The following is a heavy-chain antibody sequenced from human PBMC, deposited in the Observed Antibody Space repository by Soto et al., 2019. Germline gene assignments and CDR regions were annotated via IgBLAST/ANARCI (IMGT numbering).Heavy chain of an antibody. CDR3: GSGPTPGDWLLSEASRWSDP. CDR2: IIPIFGTA. CDR1: GGTFSSYA. V-gene: IGHV1-69*13. D-gene: IGHD3-9*01. J-gene: IGHJ5*02. Sequence: SVKVSCKASGGTFSSYAISWVRQAPGQGLEWMGGIIPIFGTANYAQKFQGRVTITADESTSTAYMELSSLRSEDTAVYYCGSGPTPGDWLLSEASRWSDPWRQATLV.